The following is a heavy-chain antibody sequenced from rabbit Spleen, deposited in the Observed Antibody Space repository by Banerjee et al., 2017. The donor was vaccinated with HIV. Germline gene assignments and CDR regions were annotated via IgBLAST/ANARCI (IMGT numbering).Heavy chain of an antibody. CDR3: AREDVSSKIPFNL. CDR2: IYTGDGTT. Sequence: QEQLVESGGGLVQPEGSLTLTCTASGFSFSSGYDMCWVRQAPGKGPEWIACIYTGDGTTYDASWVNGRFTITKTSSTTVTLQMTSLTAADTATYFCAREDVSSKIPFNLWGPGTLVTVS. D-gene: IGHD4-2*01. CDR1: GFSFSSGYD. V-gene: IGHV1S45*01. J-gene: IGHJ4*01.